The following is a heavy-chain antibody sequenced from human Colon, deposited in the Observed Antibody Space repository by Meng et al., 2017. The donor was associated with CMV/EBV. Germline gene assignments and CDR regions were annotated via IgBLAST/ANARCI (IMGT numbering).Heavy chain of an antibody. Sequence: GGSLRLSCAASGFTFSSYGMVCVRQAPGKGLEWVAFIQYDGNTKHYADSMKGRFTISRDNFNNTLHLHMDGLRVEDTAVYYCAKEAGGAHYGVDVWGQGTTVTVSS. CDR2: IQYDGNTK. J-gene: IGHJ6*02. CDR3: AKEAGGAHYGVDV. D-gene: IGHD1-26*01. CDR1: GFTFSSYG. V-gene: IGHV3-30*02.